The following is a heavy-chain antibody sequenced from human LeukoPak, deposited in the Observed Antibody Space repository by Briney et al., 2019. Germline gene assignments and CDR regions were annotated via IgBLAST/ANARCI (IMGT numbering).Heavy chain of an antibody. CDR1: GFTISDYY. V-gene: IGHV3-53*01. CDR3: ARSTPY. J-gene: IGHJ4*02. Sequence: TGGSLGLSCAASGFTISDYYITWVRQAPGKGLEWVSGIYKSGNTFYADSVKGRFTISRDNSKNIVYLQMFGLRGEDTAVYYCARSTPYWGRGPLVTVSS. CDR2: IYKSGNT.